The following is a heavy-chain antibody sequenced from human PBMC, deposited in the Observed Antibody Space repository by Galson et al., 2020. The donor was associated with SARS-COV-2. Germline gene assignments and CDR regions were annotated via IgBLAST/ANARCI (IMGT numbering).Heavy chain of an antibody. J-gene: IGHJ6*02. V-gene: IGHV3-30*18. CDR1: GFTFNNYG. CDR2: ISYEGSKK. Sequence: GGSLRLSCAASGFTFNNYGMHWVRQAPGKGLEWVAVISYEGSKKSYVESVNGRFTISRDYSRNTLYLQMNDLKIEDTGVYYCAKAAALFWFGQTPGSARMDVWGQGTAVTVFS. CDR3: AKAAALFWFGQTPGSARMDV. D-gene: IGHD3-10*01.